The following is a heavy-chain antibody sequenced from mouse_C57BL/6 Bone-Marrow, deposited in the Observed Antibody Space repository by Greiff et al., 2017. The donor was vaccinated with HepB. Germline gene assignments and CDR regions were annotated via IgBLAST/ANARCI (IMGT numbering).Heavy chain of an antibody. CDR3: ARGLCYPSDYAMDY. V-gene: IGHV1-75*01. CDR1: VYTFTDYY. J-gene: IGHJ4*01. Sequence: QVHVKQSGPWLVKPVASVKVSCKASVYTFTDYYINWVKQRPGQGLEWIGWLFPVSGSTYYNEKFKGDATLTVDKSSSTAYMLLSSLTSEVSAVYFCARGLCYPSDYAMDYWGQGTSVTVSS. D-gene: IGHD6-5*01. CDR2: LFPVSGST.